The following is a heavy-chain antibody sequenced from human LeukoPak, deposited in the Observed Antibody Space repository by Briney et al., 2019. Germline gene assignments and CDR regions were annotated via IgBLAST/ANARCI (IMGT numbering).Heavy chain of an antibody. CDR2: INAGNGNT. Sequence: ASVKVSCKASGYTFTGYYMHWVRQAPGQGLEWMGWINAGNGNTKYSQEFQGRVTITRDTSASTAYMELSSLRSEDMAVYYCAREAMITFGGVIVIGYYFDYWGQGTLVTVSS. V-gene: IGHV1-3*03. CDR3: AREAMITFGGVIVIGYYFDY. D-gene: IGHD3-16*02. CDR1: GYTFTGYY. J-gene: IGHJ4*02.